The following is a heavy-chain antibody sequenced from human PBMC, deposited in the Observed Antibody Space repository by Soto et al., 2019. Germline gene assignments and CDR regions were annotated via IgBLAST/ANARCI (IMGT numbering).Heavy chain of an antibody. Sequence: PGGSLRLSCAASGFTFSSYAMSWVRQAPGKGREWVSAISGSGGSTYYADSVKGRFTISRDNSKNTLYLQMNSLRAEDTAVYYCAKDPSNYEPGPTRTSFDPWGQGTLVTVSS. D-gene: IGHD3-16*01. CDR1: GFTFSSYA. V-gene: IGHV3-23*01. CDR2: ISGSGGST. CDR3: AKDPSNYEPGPTRTSFDP. J-gene: IGHJ5*02.